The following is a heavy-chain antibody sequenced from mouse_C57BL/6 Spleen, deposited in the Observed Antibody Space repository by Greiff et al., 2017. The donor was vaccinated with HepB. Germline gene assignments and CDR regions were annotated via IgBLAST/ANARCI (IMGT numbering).Heavy chain of an antibody. D-gene: IGHD1-1*01. Sequence: LQESGAELARPGASVKLSCKASGYTFTSYGISWVKQRTGQGLEWIGEIYPRSGNTYYTEKFKGKATLTADKSSSTAYMELRSLTSEDSAVYFCARRGDGSSYDYFDYWGQGTTLTVSS. CDR2: IYPRSGNT. CDR3: ARRGDGSSYDYFDY. CDR1: GYTFTSYG. J-gene: IGHJ2*01. V-gene: IGHV1-81*01.